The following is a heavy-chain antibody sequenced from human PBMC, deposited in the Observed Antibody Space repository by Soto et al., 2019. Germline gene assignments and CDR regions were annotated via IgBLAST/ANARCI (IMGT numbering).Heavy chain of an antibody. CDR2: ISAYNGNT. CDR1: GYTFTSYG. Sequence: QVQLVQSGAEVKKPGASVKVSCKASGYTFTSYGISWVRQAPGQGLEWMGWISAYNGNTNYAQKLQGRVTMTTDTSTSPAYMGVRSLRSDDTAVYYCARVKPKSWYGGDYFDYRGQGTLVTVSS. CDR3: ARVKPKSWYGGDYFDY. D-gene: IGHD4-17*01. J-gene: IGHJ4*02. V-gene: IGHV1-18*01.